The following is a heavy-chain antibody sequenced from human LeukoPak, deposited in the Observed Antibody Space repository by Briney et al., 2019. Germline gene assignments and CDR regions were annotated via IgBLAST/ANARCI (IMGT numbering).Heavy chain of an antibody. V-gene: IGHV4-30-2*01. J-gene: IGHJ3*02. Sequence: SETLSLTCAVSGGSISSGGYSWSWIRQPPGKGLEWIGYIYHSGSTYYNPSLKSRVTISVDRSKNQFSLKLSSVTAAGTAVYYCARGSMVRGVIINDAFDIWGQGTMVTVSS. D-gene: IGHD3-10*01. CDR1: GGSISSGGYS. CDR3: ARGSMVRGVIINDAFDI. CDR2: IYHSGST.